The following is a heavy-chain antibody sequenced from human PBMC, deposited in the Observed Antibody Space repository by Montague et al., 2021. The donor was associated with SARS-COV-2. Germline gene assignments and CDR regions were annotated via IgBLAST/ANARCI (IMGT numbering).Heavy chain of an antibody. V-gene: IGHV4-59*08. D-gene: IGHD2-21*02. CDR3: ARQIPLTTHIVVVAALLGGAFDI. CDR2: IYYSGST. Sequence: SETLSLTCTVSGGSISSYYWSWIRQPPGKGLEWIGYIYYSGSTNYNPSLKSRVTISIDTSNNKFYLKLSSVTAADTAVYYCARQIPLTTHIVVVAALLGGAFDIWGQGTMVTVSS. CDR1: GGSISSYY. J-gene: IGHJ3*02.